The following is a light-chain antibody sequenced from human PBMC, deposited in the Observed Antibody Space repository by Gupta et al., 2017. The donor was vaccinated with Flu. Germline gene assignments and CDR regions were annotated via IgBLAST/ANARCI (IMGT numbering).Light chain of an antibody. Sequence: SPGKTARITCFGDDLGNKSPSWYQEKPGQYHFLVIYQHNNRPSGSPERFSGSASVNTGTLTIRGTQAMDEDDYYCQGWDSGSVVFGGGTRLTVL. CDR1: DLGNKS. CDR3: QGWDSGSVV. V-gene: IGLV3-1*01. J-gene: IGLJ2*01. CDR2: QHN.